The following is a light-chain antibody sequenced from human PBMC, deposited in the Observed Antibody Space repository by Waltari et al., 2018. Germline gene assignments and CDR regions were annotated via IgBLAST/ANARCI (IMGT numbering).Light chain of an antibody. CDR1: HTIDNL. J-gene: IGKJ4*01. CDR2: DTS. CDR3: LQRGNWL. Sequence: EIVLTQSPATLSLSPGERATLSCRASHTIDNLLAWYQQKPGQAPRLLIDDTSTRATGTPARFSGSGSGADFTLTISSLETEDFAVYYCLQRGNWLFGAGTRVEI. V-gene: IGKV3-11*01.